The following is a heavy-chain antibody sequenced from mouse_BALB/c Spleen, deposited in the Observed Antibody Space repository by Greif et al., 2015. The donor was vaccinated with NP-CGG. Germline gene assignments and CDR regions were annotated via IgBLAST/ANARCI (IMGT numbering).Heavy chain of an antibody. Sequence: DLVKPGASVKLSCKASGYTFTSYWINWIKQRPGQGLEWIGRIAPGSGSTYYNEMFKGKATLTVDTSSSTAYIQLSSLSSEDSAVYFCARDGNYVDAMDYRGQGTSVTVSS. V-gene: IGHV1S41*01. J-gene: IGHJ4*01. CDR2: IAPGSGST. CDR3: ARDGNYVDAMDY. D-gene: IGHD2-1*01. CDR1: GYTFTSYW.